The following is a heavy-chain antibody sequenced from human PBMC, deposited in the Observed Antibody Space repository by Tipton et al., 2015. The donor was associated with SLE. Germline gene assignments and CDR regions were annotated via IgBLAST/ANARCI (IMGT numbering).Heavy chain of an antibody. V-gene: IGHV3-23*01. Sequence: SLRLSCAASGFTFSSYAMRWVRQAPGKGLEWVSAISGSGGSTYYADSVKGRFTISRDNAKNSLYLQMTSLRHEDTAVYYCARVERAMATLVDYYYYYMDVWRKGTTLSVSS. CDR2: ISGSGGST. CDR3: ARVERAMATLVDYYYYYMDV. D-gene: IGHD5-24*01. J-gene: IGHJ6*03. CDR1: GFTFSSYA.